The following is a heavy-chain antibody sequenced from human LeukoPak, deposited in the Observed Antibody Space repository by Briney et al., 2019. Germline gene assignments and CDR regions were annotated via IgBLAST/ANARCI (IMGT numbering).Heavy chain of an antibody. D-gene: IGHD1-26*01. Sequence: GRSLRLSCAASGFAFEAYAMHWVRQVPGKGLEWVSSISWNSDSIGYADSVKGRFTISRDNAKNSLYLQMNSLRAEDTALYYCAKVVGATTIDAFDIWGQGTMVTVSS. CDR1: GFAFEAYA. CDR2: ISWNSDSI. CDR3: AKVVGATTIDAFDI. J-gene: IGHJ3*02. V-gene: IGHV3-9*01.